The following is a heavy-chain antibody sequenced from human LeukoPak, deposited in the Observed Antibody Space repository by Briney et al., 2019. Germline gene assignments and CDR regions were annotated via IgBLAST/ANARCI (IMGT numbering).Heavy chain of an antibody. J-gene: IGHJ3*02. Sequence: GESLKISCKGSGDSFTSYWIGWVRQMPGKGLEWMGIIYPGDSDTRYSPSFQGQVTISADKSISAAYLQWSSLKASDTAMYYCARPSGPAGYCSGGNCYSGAFDIWGQGTMVTVSS. V-gene: IGHV5-51*01. CDR1: GDSFTSYW. CDR2: IYPGDSDT. D-gene: IGHD2-15*01. CDR3: ARPSGPAGYCSGGNCYSGAFDI.